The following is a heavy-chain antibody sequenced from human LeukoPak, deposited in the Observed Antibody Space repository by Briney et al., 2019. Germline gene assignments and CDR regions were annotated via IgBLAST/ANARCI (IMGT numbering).Heavy chain of an antibody. Sequence: GASVKVSCKASGYTFTGYYMHWVRQAPGQGLEWMGWINPNSGGTNYAQKFQGRVTMTRNTSISTAYMELSSLRSEDTAVYYCARVEVVVTATHAFDIWGQGTMVTVSS. D-gene: IGHD2-21*02. CDR3: ARVEVVVTATHAFDI. V-gene: IGHV1-2*02. J-gene: IGHJ3*02. CDR1: GYTFTGYY. CDR2: INPNSGGT.